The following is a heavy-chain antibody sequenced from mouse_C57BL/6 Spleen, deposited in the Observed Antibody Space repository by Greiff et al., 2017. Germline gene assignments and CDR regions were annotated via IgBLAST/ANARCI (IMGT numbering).Heavy chain of an antibody. CDR1: GFSLTSYA. D-gene: IGHD2-1*01. V-gene: IGHV2-9-1*01. CDR2: IWTGGST. Sequence: VKLMESGPGLVAPSQSLSITCTVSGFSLTSYAISWVRQPPGKGLEWLGVIWTGGSTNYNSALKSRLSISKDNSKSQVFLKMNSLQTDDTARYYCARSYYGNYSAVDYWGQGTSVTVSS. CDR3: ARSYYGNYSAVDY. J-gene: IGHJ4*01.